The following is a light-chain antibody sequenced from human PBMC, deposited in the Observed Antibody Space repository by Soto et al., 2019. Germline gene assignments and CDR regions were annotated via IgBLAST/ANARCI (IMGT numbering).Light chain of an antibody. Sequence: QSVLTQPPSVSAAPGQKVTISCSGSSSNIGNNYVYWYQQLPGTAPKLLIYDNDKRPSGIPDRFSGSKSGTSATLGIAGPQTGDEADYSCGTWDLSLRVVFGGGTQLTVL. V-gene: IGLV1-51*01. CDR2: DND. CDR1: SSNIGNNY. J-gene: IGLJ2*01. CDR3: GTWDLSLRVV.